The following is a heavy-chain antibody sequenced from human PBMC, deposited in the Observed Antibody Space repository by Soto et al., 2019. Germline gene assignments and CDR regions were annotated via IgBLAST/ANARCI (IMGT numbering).Heavy chain of an antibody. D-gene: IGHD4-17*01. CDR3: ARFATVIYYYYMDV. Sequence: GGSLRLSCGASGFTVSSNYMSCVRQAPGKGLEWVSVIYSGGSTYYADSVKGRFTISRDNSKNTLYLQMNSLRAEDTAVYYCARFATVIYYYYMDVWGKGTTVTVSS. CDR2: IYSGGST. CDR1: GFTVSSNY. V-gene: IGHV3-66*01. J-gene: IGHJ6*03.